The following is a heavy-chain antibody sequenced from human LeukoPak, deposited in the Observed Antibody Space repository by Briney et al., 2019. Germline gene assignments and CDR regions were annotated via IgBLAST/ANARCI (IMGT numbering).Heavy chain of an antibody. CDR2: IYSAGTI. J-gene: IGHJ6*03. Sequence: PGGSLRLSCAASGFTVSSNYMSWVRQAPGKGLEWVSIIYSAGTIYYADSVKGRFTISRDNAKNSLYLQMNSLRAEDTAVYYCARLRDCSSTSCYDSYYYYMDVWGKGTTVTVSS. CDR1: GFTVSSNY. D-gene: IGHD2-2*01. CDR3: ARLRDCSSTSCYDSYYYYMDV. V-gene: IGHV3-53*01.